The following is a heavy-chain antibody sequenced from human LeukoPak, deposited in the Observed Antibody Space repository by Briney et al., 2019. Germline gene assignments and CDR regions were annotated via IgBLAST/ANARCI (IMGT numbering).Heavy chain of an antibody. CDR1: GGSISWYY. J-gene: IGHJ2*01. Sequence: SETLSLTCTVSGGSISWYYWSWIRQPPGKGLGLIGYIHDRGSTNYSPSLKSRVSISVDTSKNQFSLKLSSVTAADTAVYYCARAYSSSLSWYFDLWGRGTLVTVSS. CDR3: ARAYSSSLSWYFDL. D-gene: IGHD1-26*01. V-gene: IGHV4-59*01. CDR2: IHDRGST.